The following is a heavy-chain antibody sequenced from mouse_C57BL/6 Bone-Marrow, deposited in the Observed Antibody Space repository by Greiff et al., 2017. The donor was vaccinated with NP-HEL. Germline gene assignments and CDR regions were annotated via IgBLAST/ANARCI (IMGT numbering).Heavy chain of an antibody. CDR1: GYTFTSYW. CDR3: ARDGYDDPFYAMDY. V-gene: IGHV1-69*01. D-gene: IGHD2-2*01. J-gene: IGHJ4*01. CDR2: IDPSDSYT. Sequence: QVQLQQPGAELVMPGASVKLSCKAYGYTFTSYWMHWVKQRPGQGLEWIGEIDPSDSYTNYNQKFKGKSTLTVDKSSSTAYMQLSSLTSEDSAVYYCARDGYDDPFYAMDYWGQGTSVTVSS.